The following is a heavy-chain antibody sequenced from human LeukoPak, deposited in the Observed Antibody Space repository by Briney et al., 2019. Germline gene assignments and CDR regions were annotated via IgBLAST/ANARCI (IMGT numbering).Heavy chain of an antibody. CDR1: GGSISSSSYY. V-gene: IGHV4-39*01. J-gene: IGHJ4*02. CDR2: IYYSGST. D-gene: IGHD4-23*01. Sequence: SETLSLTCTVSGGSISSSSYYWGWIRPLPGKGLEWIGSIYYSGSTYYNPSLKSRVTISVDTSKNQFSLKLSSVTAADTAVYYCARHSGVAVVTPGIDYWGQGTLVTVSS. CDR3: ARHSGVAVVTPGIDY.